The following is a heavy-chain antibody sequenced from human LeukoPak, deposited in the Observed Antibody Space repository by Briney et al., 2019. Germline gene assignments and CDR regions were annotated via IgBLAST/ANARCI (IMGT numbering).Heavy chain of an antibody. CDR1: GYTFTSYA. V-gene: IGHV1-18*01. D-gene: IGHD1-26*01. CDR3: ARAPGELVGHPAKYYFDY. J-gene: IGHJ4*02. Sequence: GASVKVSCKASGYTFTSYAISWVRQAPGQGLERLGWVSADNGNTNYAQNLQGRVTMTTDTSTSTAYMELRSLRSDDTAVYYCARAPGELVGHPAKYYFDYWGQGTLVTVSS. CDR2: VSADNGNT.